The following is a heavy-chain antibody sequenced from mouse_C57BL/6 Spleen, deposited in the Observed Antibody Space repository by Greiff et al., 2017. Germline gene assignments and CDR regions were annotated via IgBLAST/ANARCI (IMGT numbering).Heavy chain of an antibody. V-gene: IGHV1-64*01. CDR1: GYIFTSYW. CDR3: ARAGDYYGSSYRFDY. CDR2: IHPNSGST. D-gene: IGHD1-1*01. Sequence: VQLQQPGAELVKPGDSVKLSCKASGYIFTSYWMHWVKQRPGQGLEWIGMIHPNSGSTNYNEKFKSKATLTEDKSSSTAYMKRSSLTSEDSADYYCARAGDYYGSSYRFDYWGQGTTLTVSS. J-gene: IGHJ2*01.